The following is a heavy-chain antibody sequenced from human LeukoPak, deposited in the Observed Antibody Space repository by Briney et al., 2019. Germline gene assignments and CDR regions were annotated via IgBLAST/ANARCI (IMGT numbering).Heavy chain of an antibody. V-gene: IGHV3-48*03. D-gene: IGHD3-10*01. J-gene: IGHJ4*02. Sequence: GGSLRLSCAASGFTFTTYEMNWVRQAPRRWREWVSYISISGSTIYYADSVRGRFTTSRANAKNALYLQMNRLRAEDTTVYYCSRERGLLFDSWGQGTLVTVS. CDR1: GFTFTTYE. CDR2: ISISGSTI. CDR3: SRERGLLFDS.